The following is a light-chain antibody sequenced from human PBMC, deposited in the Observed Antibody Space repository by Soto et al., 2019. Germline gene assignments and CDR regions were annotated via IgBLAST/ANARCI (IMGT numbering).Light chain of an antibody. CDR1: QSVSNY. Sequence: DIVLTQSPGTLSLSPGDRATLSCRASQSVSNYVAWYQQRPGQAPRLLIYDASNRATGIPARFSGSGSGTDFTLTISSLEPEDLAVYYCQQRSHGLTFGGGTKVEIK. CDR2: DAS. V-gene: IGKV3-11*01. CDR3: QQRSHGLT. J-gene: IGKJ4*01.